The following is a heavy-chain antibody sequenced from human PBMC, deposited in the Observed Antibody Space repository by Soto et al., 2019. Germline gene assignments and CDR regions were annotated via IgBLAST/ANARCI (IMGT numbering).Heavy chain of an antibody. CDR1: GYTFTTFW. V-gene: IGHV5-10-1*01. CDR3: ARLFCSTDTCDSWFDP. Sequence: GESLKISCTGFGYTFTTFWISWVRQMPGKCLEWMGRIDPRDSQTNYSPSFQGHVTISVDKSISTAYLQWDSLKASDTAMYYCARLFCSTDTCDSWFDPWGQGXLVTVYS. CDR2: IDPRDSQT. D-gene: IGHD1-26*01. J-gene: IGHJ5*02.